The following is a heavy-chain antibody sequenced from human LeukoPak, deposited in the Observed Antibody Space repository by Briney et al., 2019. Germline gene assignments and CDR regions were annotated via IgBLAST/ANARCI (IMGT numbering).Heavy chain of an antibody. V-gene: IGHV1-69*04. CDR2: IIPILGIA. CDR3: ARELRWSPFDY. J-gene: IGHJ4*02. CDR1: GGTFSSYT. D-gene: IGHD4-23*01. Sequence: ASVKVSCKASGGTFSSYTISWVRQAPGQGLEWMGRIIPILGIANYAQKFQGRVTITADKSMSTAYMELSSLRSEDTAVYYCARELRWSPFDYWGQGTLATVSS.